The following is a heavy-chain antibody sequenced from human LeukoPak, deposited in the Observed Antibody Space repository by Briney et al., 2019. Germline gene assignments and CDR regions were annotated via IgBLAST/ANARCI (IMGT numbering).Heavy chain of an antibody. CDR3: ARDPYSNYFDY. Sequence: GASVKVSCKASGYTFTGYYMHWVPQAPGQGLRWVGWINPKSGGTNYAEEFQGRVTMTRDTSISTAYMELDRLRSDDTAVYYCARDPYSNYFDYWGQGTLVTVSS. D-gene: IGHD5-18*01. J-gene: IGHJ4*02. CDR1: GYTFTGYY. CDR2: INPKSGGT. V-gene: IGHV1-2*02.